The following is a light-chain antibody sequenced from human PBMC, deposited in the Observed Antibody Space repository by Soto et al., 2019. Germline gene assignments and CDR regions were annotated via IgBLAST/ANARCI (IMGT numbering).Light chain of an antibody. J-gene: IGKJ2*02. V-gene: IGKV1-5*03. CDR2: QAS. CDR1: QSISSW. Sequence: DIQMTQSPSTLSASVGDRVTITCRASQSISSWLAWYQQKPGKAPKLLIYQASTLESGVPSRFSGSGSGTEFTLPISSLQPDDFATYYCQQYNRFCTFGQGTKLEIK. CDR3: QQYNRFCT.